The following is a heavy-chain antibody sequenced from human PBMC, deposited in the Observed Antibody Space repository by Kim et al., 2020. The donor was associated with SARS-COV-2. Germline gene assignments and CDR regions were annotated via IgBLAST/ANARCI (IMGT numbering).Heavy chain of an antibody. V-gene: IGHV5-10-1*01. CDR3: ARRPYSNYASDY. D-gene: IGHD4-4*01. Sequence: NYSPSFQGHVTISADKSISTAYLQWSSRKASDTAMYYCARRPYSNYASDYWGQGTLVTVSS. J-gene: IGHJ4*02.